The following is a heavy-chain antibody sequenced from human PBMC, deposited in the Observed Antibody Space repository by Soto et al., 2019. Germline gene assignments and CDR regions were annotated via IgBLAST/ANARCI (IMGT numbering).Heavy chain of an antibody. D-gene: IGHD6-19*01. CDR2: ISYDGSNK. Sequence: PGGSMRLSCAASGFNFSSYSMNWVRQAPGKGLEWVAVISYDGSNKYYADSVKGRFTISRDNSKNTLYLQMNSLRAEDTAVYYCARDGEQWLVSYYFDYWGQGTLVTVSS. CDR3: ARDGEQWLVSYYFDY. J-gene: IGHJ4*02. CDR1: GFNFSSYS. V-gene: IGHV3-30*03.